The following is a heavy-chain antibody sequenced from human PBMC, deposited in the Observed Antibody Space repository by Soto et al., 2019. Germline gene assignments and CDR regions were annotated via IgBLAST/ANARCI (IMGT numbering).Heavy chain of an antibody. J-gene: IGHJ4*02. CDR1: GFTFSSYW. V-gene: IGHV3-74*01. D-gene: IGHD1-26*01. CDR2: ISSDGIST. Sequence: EVQLVESGGGLVQPGGSLRLACAASGFTFSSYWLHWVRQAPGKGLVWVSRISSDGISTTYADSVKGRFTISRDNAKNTLYMQMNSLRAEDTAVYYCATDVLLGATIDYWGQGTLVTVSS. CDR3: ATDVLLGATIDY.